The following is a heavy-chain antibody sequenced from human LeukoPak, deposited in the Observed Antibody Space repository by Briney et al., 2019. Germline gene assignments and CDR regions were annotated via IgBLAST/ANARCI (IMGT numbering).Heavy chain of an antibody. Sequence: GGPLRLSCAASGFIFSSYAMSWVRQAPGKGLEWVSAISGSGGSTYYADSVKGRFTISRDNSKNTLYLRMNSLRAEDTAVYYCARAAFEGGSWDYFDYWGQGTLVTVSS. D-gene: IGHD1-26*01. CDR2: ISGSGGST. V-gene: IGHV3-23*01. J-gene: IGHJ4*02. CDR1: GFIFSSYA. CDR3: ARAAFEGGSWDYFDY.